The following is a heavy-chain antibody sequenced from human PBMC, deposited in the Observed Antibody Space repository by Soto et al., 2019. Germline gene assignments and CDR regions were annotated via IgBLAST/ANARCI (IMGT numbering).Heavy chain of an antibody. J-gene: IGHJ4*02. D-gene: IGHD5-12*01. Sequence: QVQLVQSGAEVKKPGSSVKVSCKASGGTFSSYAISWVRQAPGQGLEWMGGIIPIFGTANYAQKFQGRVTITADESTSTAYIELSSLRSEDTAVYYCARDRYGGGYSGYDYLLHYWGQGTLVTVSS. CDR3: ARDRYGGGYSGYDYLLHY. V-gene: IGHV1-69*01. CDR2: IIPIFGTA. CDR1: GGTFSSYA.